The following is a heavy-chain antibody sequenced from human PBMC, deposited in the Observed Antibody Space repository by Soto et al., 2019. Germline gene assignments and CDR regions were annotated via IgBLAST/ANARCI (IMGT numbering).Heavy chain of an antibody. CDR2: IHVDGSTT. CDR3: ARDAYISGYYQFDD. Sequence: EVQLVESGGGLVQPGGSLRLSCAASGFTFSSYWMHWVRQVPGKGLGWVSRIHVDGSTTHYADSVKGRVTISRDNAKNTLSLQMNILRAEDTAVDYCARDAYISGYYQFDDWGQGTLVTVSS. J-gene: IGHJ4*02. D-gene: IGHD6-19*01. V-gene: IGHV3-74*01. CDR1: GFTFSSYW.